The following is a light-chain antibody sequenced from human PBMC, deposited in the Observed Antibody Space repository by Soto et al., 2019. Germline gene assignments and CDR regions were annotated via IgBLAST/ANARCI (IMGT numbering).Light chain of an antibody. J-gene: IGLJ2*01. CDR2: DVS. CDR3: SSYTSSSSVV. V-gene: IGLV2-14*01. Sequence: ALTQPASVSGSPGQSITLSCTGTSSDVGGYNYVSWYQQHPGKAPKLMIYDVSNRPSGVSNRFSGSKSGNTASLTISGLQAEDEADYYCSSYTSSSSVVFGGGTKLTVL. CDR1: SSDVGGYNY.